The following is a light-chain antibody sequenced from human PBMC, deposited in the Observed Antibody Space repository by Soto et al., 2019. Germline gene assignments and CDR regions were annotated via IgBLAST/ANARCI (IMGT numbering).Light chain of an antibody. V-gene: IGKV3-20*01. CDR1: QSISSSY. CDR2: GAS. Sequence: GVTQSPGTLSLATGKRATLSCRASQSISSSYLAWYQQRPGQAPRLLIYGASSRATGIPDRFSGSGSGTEFTLTISRLEPEDFAVYYCQQYGSSSWPFGQGTKVDI. CDR3: QQYGSSSWP. J-gene: IGKJ1*01.